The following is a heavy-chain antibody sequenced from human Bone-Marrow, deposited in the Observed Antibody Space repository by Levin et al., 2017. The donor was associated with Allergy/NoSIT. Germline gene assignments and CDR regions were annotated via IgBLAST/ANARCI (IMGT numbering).Heavy chain of an antibody. CDR1: GDSMSGYH. D-gene: IGHD3-10*01. CDR3: ARDATGFGL. J-gene: IGHJ4*02. Sequence: SETLFLTCTVSGDSMSGYHWSWIRQPPGKGLEWIGYIYYSGSTSYNPSLKSRVTISVDTSKNQFSLKLSSVTAADTAVYYCARDATGFGLWGQGTLVTVSS. CDR2: IYYSGST. V-gene: IGHV4-59*01.